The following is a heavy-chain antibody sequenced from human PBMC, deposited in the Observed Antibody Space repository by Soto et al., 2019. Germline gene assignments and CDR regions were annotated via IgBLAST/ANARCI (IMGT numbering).Heavy chain of an antibody. CDR3: ARAYGLDAFDF. V-gene: IGHV4-61*01. J-gene: IGHJ3*01. CDR2: IYFSGST. D-gene: IGHD4-17*01. CDR1: GGSFSGGSYY. Sequence: SETLSLTCTVSGGSFSGGSYYWNWIRQPPGKGLEWIGYIYFSGSTNYNHSLKSRVTMSIDTSKNQFSLKLSSVTAADTSVYYCARAYGLDAFDFWGQGTMVTVS.